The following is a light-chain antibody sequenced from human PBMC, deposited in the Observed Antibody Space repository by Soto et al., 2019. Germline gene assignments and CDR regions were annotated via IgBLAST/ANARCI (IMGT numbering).Light chain of an antibody. J-gene: IGKJ5*01. CDR1: QGISTL. CDR2: KAS. V-gene: IGKV1-5*03. CDR3: QQYSGYPLT. Sequence: IQITQSPSTLSAAVGDRITITCRASQGISTLLAWSQQKPGRAPTLLIYKASTLESGVPSRFSGSGSGTEFTLTISSLQPDDSATYYCQQYSGYPLTFGQGTRVEIK.